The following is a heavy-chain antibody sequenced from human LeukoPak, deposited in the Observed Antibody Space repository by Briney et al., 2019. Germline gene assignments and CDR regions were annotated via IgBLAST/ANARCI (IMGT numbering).Heavy chain of an antibody. CDR3: ARANIAAAAFDI. D-gene: IGHD6-13*01. Sequence: GGSLRLSCAASGFSVSSNYMSWVRQAPGKGLEWVSVIYTSGSTFYADSVKGRFAISRDTSKNTLYLQMGSLRAEDMAVYYCARANIAAAAFDIWGQGTMVTVSS. CDR2: IYTSGST. J-gene: IGHJ3*02. V-gene: IGHV3-66*01. CDR1: GFSVSSNY.